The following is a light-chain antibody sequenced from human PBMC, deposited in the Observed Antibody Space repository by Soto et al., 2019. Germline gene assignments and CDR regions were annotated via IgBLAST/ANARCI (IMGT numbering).Light chain of an antibody. V-gene: IGKV3-20*01. CDR1: QSVSSDY. J-gene: IGKJ4*01. CDR3: QQYGSSRLT. Sequence: EIVLTQSPGTLSLSPGERATLSCRASQSVSSDYLAWYQQKPGQAPRLLIYGASTRATGIPARFSGSGSGTEFTLTISSLQSEDFAVYYCQQYGSSRLTFGGGTKVDIK. CDR2: GAS.